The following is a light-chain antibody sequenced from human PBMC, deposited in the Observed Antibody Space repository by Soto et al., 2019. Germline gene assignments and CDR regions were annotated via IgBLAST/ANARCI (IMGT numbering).Light chain of an antibody. V-gene: IGKV3-20*01. CDR3: RQYGSSRT. CDR1: QSVSSSY. Sequence: EIALTKSPGTLSLSPGERDTLSCRASQSVSSSYLAWYQQKPGQALRLLIYGASSRATGIPARFSGSGSGTDVTLTVSRLEREDFAVYYCRQYGSSRTFGQGMVVEIK. CDR2: GAS. J-gene: IGKJ1*01.